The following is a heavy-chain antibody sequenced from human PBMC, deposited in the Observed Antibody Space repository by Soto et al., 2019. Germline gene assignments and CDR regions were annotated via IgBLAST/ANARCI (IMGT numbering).Heavy chain of an antibody. CDR1: GFTFSSYS. D-gene: IGHD1-20*01. Sequence: EVQLVESGGGLVKPGGSLRLSCAASGFTFSSYSMNWVRQAPGKGLEWVSSISSSSSYIYYADSVKGRFTISRDNAKNSLYLQMNSLRAEDTAVYYCARDSVTGTLYYYYGMDVWGQGTTVTVSS. CDR2: ISSSSSYI. J-gene: IGHJ6*02. CDR3: ARDSVTGTLYYYYGMDV. V-gene: IGHV3-21*01.